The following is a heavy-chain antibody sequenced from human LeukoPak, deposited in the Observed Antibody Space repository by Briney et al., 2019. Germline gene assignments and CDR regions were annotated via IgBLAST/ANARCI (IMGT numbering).Heavy chain of an antibody. CDR1: GFTFSGFG. CDR2: IHTDQTIQ. CDR3: GYYNSGSYSTPDS. J-gene: IGHJ5*01. D-gene: IGHD3-10*01. Sequence: PGGSLRLSCVASGFTFSGFGMHWVRQAPGKGLEWVAYIHTDQTIQYYADSVKGRFTISRDNSKNTLYLQMKTLRSEDTAVYYCGYYNSGSYSTPDSWGQGTQVTVSS. V-gene: IGHV3-30*02.